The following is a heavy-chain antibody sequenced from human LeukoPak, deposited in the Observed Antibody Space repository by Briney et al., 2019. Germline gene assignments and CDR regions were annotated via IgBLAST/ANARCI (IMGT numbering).Heavy chain of an antibody. CDR3: ARASQGVAARPRRYFDY. V-gene: IGHV4-59*01. CDR2: IYYSGST. CDR1: GGSISSYY. J-gene: IGHJ4*02. Sequence: SETLSLTCTVSGGSISSYYWSWIRQPPGKGLEWIGYIYYSGSTNYNPSLKSRVTISVDTSKNQFSLKLSSVTAAGTAVYYCARASQGVAARPRRYFDYWGQGTLVTVSS. D-gene: IGHD6-6*01.